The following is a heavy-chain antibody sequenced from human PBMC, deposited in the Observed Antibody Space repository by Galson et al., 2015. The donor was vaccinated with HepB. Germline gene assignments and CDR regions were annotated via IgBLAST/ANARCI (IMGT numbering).Heavy chain of an antibody. CDR2: IYPGDSDT. Sequence: QSGAEVKKPGESLKISCKGSRYSFYSYWIGWVRQMPGKGLEWMGIIYPGDSDTRYSQSFQGQVTISADKSSSTAYLQWSSLKASDTAMYYCARQARHNDYDVFDIWGRGTMVTVSS. D-gene: IGHD4-11*01. CDR1: RYSFYSYW. CDR3: ARQARHNDYDVFDI. V-gene: IGHV5-51*01. J-gene: IGHJ3*02.